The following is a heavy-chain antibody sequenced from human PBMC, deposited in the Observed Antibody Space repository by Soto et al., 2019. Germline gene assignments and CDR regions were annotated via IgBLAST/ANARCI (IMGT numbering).Heavy chain of an antibody. J-gene: IGHJ4*02. V-gene: IGHV3-48*02. Sequence: GGSLRLSCGASGFTFSSYSMNWVRQAPGKGLEWISYISSSSSTIFYADSVKGRFTISRDNDKNSLYLQMNNLRDEDTAVYFCAREGRYSGSDYFDYWGQGTLVTVSS. D-gene: IGHD5-12*01. CDR2: ISSSSSTI. CDR1: GFTFSSYS. CDR3: AREGRYSGSDYFDY.